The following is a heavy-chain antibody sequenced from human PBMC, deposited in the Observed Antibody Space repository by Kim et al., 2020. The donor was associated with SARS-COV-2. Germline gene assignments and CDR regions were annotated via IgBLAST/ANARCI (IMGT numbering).Heavy chain of an antibody. CDR2: IQQDGGEK. V-gene: IGHV3-7*01. D-gene: IGHD3-10*01. Sequence: GGSLRLSCAASGFTFSSYWMSWVHQAPGKGLEWVANIQQDGGEKYYVDSVKGRFTISRDNAKNSLYLQMNSLRAEDTAVYYCARDQVPMVRGVIITHYYYYGMDVWGQGTTVTVSS. CDR1: GFTFSSYW. CDR3: ARDQVPMVRGVIITHYYYYGMDV. J-gene: IGHJ6*02.